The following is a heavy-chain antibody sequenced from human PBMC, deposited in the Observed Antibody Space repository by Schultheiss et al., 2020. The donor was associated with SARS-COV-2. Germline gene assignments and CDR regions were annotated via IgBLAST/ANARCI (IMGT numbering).Heavy chain of an antibody. Sequence: SETLSLTCTVSGGSISSSSYYWGWIRQPPGKGLEWIGYIYYSGSTNYNPSLKSRVTISVDTSKNQFSLKLSSVTAADTAVYYCARVALDYTGFDPWGQGTLVTVSS. D-gene: IGHD4-11*01. CDR3: ARVALDYTGFDP. V-gene: IGHV4-61*05. CDR1: GGSISSSSYY. J-gene: IGHJ5*02. CDR2: IYYSGST.